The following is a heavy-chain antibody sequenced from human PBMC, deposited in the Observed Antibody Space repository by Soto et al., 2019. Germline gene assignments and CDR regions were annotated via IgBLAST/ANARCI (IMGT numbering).Heavy chain of an antibody. V-gene: IGHV3-23*01. CDR2: ISGSDGST. CDR1: GFTFINYA. D-gene: IGHD3-22*01. Sequence: GGSLRLSCAASGFTFINYAMSWVRQAPGKGLEWVSTISGSDGSTFYADSMKGRFTISRDSSKSTLSLQMNSLRAEDTAVYYCARDGYYYDSSGYSYYFDYWGQGTLVTVSS. J-gene: IGHJ4*02. CDR3: ARDGYYYDSSGYSYYFDY.